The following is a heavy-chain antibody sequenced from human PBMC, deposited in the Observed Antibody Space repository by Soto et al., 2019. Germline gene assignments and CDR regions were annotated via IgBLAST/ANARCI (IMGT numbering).Heavy chain of an antibody. V-gene: IGHV1-69*13. CDR3: ARPQAGEIFSHPYYHHCGMDF. J-gene: IGHJ6*02. Sequence: SVKVSCKASGGTFSSYAISWVRQAPGQGLEWMGGIIPIFGTANYAQKFQGRVTITADESTSTAYMELSSLRSEDTAVYYCARPQAGEIFSHPYYHHCGMDFPGQG. D-gene: IGHD3-9*01. CDR1: GGTFSSYA. CDR2: IIPIFGTA.